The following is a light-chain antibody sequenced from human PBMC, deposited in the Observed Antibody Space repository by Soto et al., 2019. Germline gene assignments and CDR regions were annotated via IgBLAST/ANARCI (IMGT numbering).Light chain of an antibody. CDR1: QSVNNF. CDR3: RHRTSCSTT. V-gene: IGKV3-11*01. CDR2: DAS. Sequence: EIVFTQSPPTLSLSPGERATLSCRASQSVNNFLVWYQQKPGQSPRHLIYDASNRATGIPPWFSGSGSGTDFTLTISSLVPEDFAIYYCRHRTSCSTTFGQGTKVDIK. J-gene: IGKJ1*01.